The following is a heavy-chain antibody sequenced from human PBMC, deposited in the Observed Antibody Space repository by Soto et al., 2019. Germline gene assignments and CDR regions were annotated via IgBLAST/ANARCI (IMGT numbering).Heavy chain of an antibody. J-gene: IGHJ4*02. CDR3: AIQVSYYYDSSGPEEFDY. D-gene: IGHD3-22*01. Sequence: ASVKVSCKASGYTFTSYDINWVRQATGQGLEWMGWMNPNSGNTGYAQKFQGRVTMTRNTSISTAYMELSSLRSEDTAVYYCAIQVSYYYDSSGPEEFDYWGQGTLVTGSS. CDR1: GYTFTSYD. CDR2: MNPNSGNT. V-gene: IGHV1-8*01.